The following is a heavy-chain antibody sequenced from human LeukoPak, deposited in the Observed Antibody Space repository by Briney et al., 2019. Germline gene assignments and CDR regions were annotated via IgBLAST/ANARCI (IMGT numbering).Heavy chain of an antibody. CDR3: ASLGTLRS. D-gene: IGHD7-27*01. CDR1: GGSFSSSGYY. Sequence: KPSETLSLTCTVSGGSFSSSGYYWSWIRQPPGKGLEWIGSISYSGTNYNNPSLKSRVSISIDTSKNQFSVKLTSVTAADTAMYYCASLGTLRSWGQGTLVTVSS. CDR2: ISYSGTN. V-gene: IGHV4-39*01. J-gene: IGHJ5*02.